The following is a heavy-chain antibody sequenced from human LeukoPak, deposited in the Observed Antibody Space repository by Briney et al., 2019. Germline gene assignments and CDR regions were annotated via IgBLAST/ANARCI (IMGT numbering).Heavy chain of an antibody. V-gene: IGHV1-2*02. Sequence: ASVKVTCKASGYTFTGYYMHWVRQAHGQGLEWMGWINPNSGGTNYAQKFQGRVTMTRDTSISTAYMELSRLRSDDTAVYYCARTYGDYAVDYWGQGTLVTVSS. CDR2: INPNSGGT. CDR1: GYTFTGYY. D-gene: IGHD4-17*01. CDR3: ARTYGDYAVDY. J-gene: IGHJ4*02.